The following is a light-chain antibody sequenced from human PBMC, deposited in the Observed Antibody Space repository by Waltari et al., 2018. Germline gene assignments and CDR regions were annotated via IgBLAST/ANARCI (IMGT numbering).Light chain of an antibody. V-gene: IGKV6-21*01. CDR1: HSIGGR. CDR3: HHSDSLPYS. CDR2: YAS. Sequence: EIVLTQSPEFQSVTLKETVTSTCRASHSIGGRLHWYQQKPDQSLTILIMYASQSFSGVPSRFSGSGSGTDFTLTIDGLEAEDAATYYCHHSDSLPYSFGQGTKLEIK. J-gene: IGKJ2*03.